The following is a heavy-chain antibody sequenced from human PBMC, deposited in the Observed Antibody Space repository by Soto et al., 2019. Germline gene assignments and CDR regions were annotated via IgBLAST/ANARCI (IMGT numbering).Heavy chain of an antibody. CDR3: ARDRLRGFDSSGFYS. CDR2: INPYNGNR. V-gene: IGHV1-18*04. CDR1: GYSFSYYG. Sequence: QVQLVQSGAELRKPGASVKVSCQTFGYSFSYYGVNWVRQAPGQGLEWMGWINPYNGNRNYAQKFEDRVTMTAAASTTTLNLELKSLKSEDTAIYYCARDRLRGFDSSGFYSWGQGTLVTVSS. J-gene: IGHJ4*02. D-gene: IGHD3-22*01.